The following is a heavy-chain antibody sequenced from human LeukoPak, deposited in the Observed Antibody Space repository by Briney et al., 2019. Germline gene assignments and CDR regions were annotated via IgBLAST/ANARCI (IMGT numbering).Heavy chain of an antibody. CDR1: GFTFSSYA. D-gene: IGHD3-10*01. Sequence: GGSLRLSCAASGFTFSSYAMSWFRQAPGKGLEWVSAISGSGGSTYYADSVKGRFTISRDNSKNTLYLQMNSLRAEDTAVYYCATSEGLTMVRGFDYWGQGTLVTVSS. J-gene: IGHJ4*02. V-gene: IGHV3-23*01. CDR3: ATSEGLTMVRGFDY. CDR2: ISGSGGST.